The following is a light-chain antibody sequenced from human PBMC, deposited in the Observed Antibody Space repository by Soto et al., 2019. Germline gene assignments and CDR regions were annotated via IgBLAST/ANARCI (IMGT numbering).Light chain of an antibody. V-gene: IGKV3-15*01. J-gene: IGKJ1*01. Sequence: EIVMTQSPATLSVSPGERATLSCRASQSVSTNLAWYQQTPGQAPRLLIFGASARATGIPARFSGSGSGTEFTLTISSLQSEDFAVYYCQQYNNWLRTFGQGTKVEIK. CDR2: GAS. CDR1: QSVSTN. CDR3: QQYNNWLRT.